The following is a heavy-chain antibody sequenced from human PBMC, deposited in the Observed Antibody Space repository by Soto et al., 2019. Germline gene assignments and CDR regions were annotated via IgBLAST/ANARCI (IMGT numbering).Heavy chain of an antibody. V-gene: IGHV4-59*01. Sequence: QVQLQESGPGLVKPSETLSLTCTVSGGSISRYYWSWIRQPPGKGLEWIGYIYYSGSTNYNPSLKSRVTISVDTSKNQFSLKLSSVTAADTAVDYCARRAAAGPNYYYYGMDVWGQGTTVTVSS. D-gene: IGHD6-13*01. CDR1: GGSISRYY. J-gene: IGHJ6*02. CDR2: IYYSGST. CDR3: ARRAAAGPNYYYYGMDV.